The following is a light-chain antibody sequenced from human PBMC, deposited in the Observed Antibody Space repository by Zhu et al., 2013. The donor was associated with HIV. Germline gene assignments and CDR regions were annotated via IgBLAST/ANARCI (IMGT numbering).Light chain of an antibody. V-gene: IGKV1-9*01. CDR2: AAS. J-gene: IGKJ4*01. CDR3: QQLNSYPLT. CDR1: QVINTY. Sequence: DIQLTQSPSFLSASIGDRVTITCRASQVINTYLAWYQHEPGKAPKLLIYAASTLQSGVPSRFSGSGSGTDFTLTISSLQPEDFATYYCQQLNSYPLTFGGGTKVEIK.